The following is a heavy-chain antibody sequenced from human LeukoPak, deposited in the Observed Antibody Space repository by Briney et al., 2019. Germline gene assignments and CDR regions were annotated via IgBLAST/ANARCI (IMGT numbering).Heavy chain of an antibody. D-gene: IGHD3-9*01. CDR2: LSSSGSTI. CDR1: GFTFSSYE. CDR3: ARDGGYYDILTGYLSPYFDY. J-gene: IGHJ4*02. V-gene: IGHV3-48*03. Sequence: GGSLRLSCAASGFTFSSYEMNWARQAPGKGLEWVSYLSSSGSTIYYTDSVKGRFTISRDNAKNSLYLQMNSLRAEDTAVYYCARDGGYYDILTGYLSPYFDYWGQGTLVTVSS.